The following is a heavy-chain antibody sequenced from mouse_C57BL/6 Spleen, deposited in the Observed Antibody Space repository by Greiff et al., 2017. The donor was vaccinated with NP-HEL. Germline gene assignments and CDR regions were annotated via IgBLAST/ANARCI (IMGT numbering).Heavy chain of an antibody. CDR1: GYAFSSYW. V-gene: IGHV1-80*01. D-gene: IGHD2-3*01. CDR2: IYPGDGDT. Sequence: VQLQQSGAELVKPGASVKISCKASGYAFSSYWMNWVKQRPGKGLEWIGQIYPGDGDTNYNGKFKGKATLTADKSSSTAYMQLSSLTSEDSAVYFCARYTDDGYYFDYWGQGTTLTVSS. J-gene: IGHJ2*01. CDR3: ARYTDDGYYFDY.